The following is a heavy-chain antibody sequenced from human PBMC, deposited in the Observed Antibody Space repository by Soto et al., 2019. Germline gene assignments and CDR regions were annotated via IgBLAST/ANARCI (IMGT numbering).Heavy chain of an antibody. V-gene: IGHV3-20*03. Sequence: GGSLRLSFAASGFTFYDHGMSWVGQAPGKGLEWVSGINWNGGSTGYADSVKGRFTISRDNAKNSLYLQMNSLRAEDTALYYCAKPTFSSRWSSFDYWGQGTLVTVS. CDR1: GFTFYDHG. CDR2: INWNGGST. CDR3: AKPTFSSRWSSFDY. D-gene: IGHD6-13*01. J-gene: IGHJ4*02.